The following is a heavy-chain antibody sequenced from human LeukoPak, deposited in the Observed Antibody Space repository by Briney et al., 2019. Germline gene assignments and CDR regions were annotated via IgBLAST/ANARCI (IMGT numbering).Heavy chain of an antibody. CDR2: IYPGDSDT. J-gene: IGHJ3*02. CDR1: GYSFTSYW. Sequence: RGESLKISCKGSGYSFTSYWIGWVRQMPGKGLEWMGIIYPGDSDTRYSPSFQGQVTISADKSISTAYLQWSSLKASDTAMYYCGRPKYSGSFYGAFDIWGQGTMVTVSS. V-gene: IGHV5-51*01. D-gene: IGHD1-26*01. CDR3: GRPKYSGSFYGAFDI.